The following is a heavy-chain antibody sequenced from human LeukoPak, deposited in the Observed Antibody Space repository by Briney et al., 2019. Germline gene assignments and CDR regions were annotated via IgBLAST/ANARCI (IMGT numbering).Heavy chain of an antibody. V-gene: IGHV3-21*01. CDR2: ISSSSSYI. CDR3: ARDVGYCSSTCYYYMAV. CDR1: GFTFSSYS. D-gene: IGHD2-2*01. J-gene: IGHJ6*03. Sequence: GGSLRLSCAASGFTFSSYSMNWVRQAPGKGLEWVSSISSSSSYISYADSVKGRFTISRDNAKNSLYLQMNSLRAEDTAVYYCARDVGYCSSTCYYYMAVWGKGTTVTVSS.